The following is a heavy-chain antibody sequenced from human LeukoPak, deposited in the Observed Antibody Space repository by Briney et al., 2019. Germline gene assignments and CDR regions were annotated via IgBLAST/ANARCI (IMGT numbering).Heavy chain of an antibody. J-gene: IGHJ3*01. CDR3: ARDNEGLVKHLDAFDL. Sequence: GGSLRLSCAASGFIFSDYGMHWVRQAPGKGLEWVAVIWNDGSNTYYGDSVKGLFTISRDNSKNTVYLQMNSLRAEDTVVYYCARDNEGLVKHLDAFDLWGQGTMVTVAS. D-gene: IGHD1-26*01. CDR1: GFIFSDYG. V-gene: IGHV3-33*01. CDR2: IWNDGSNT.